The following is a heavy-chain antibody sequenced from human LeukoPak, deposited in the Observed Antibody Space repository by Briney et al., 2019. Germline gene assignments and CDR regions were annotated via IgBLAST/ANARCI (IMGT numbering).Heavy chain of an antibody. CDR2: INGDGSST. V-gene: IGHV3-74*03. J-gene: IGHJ5*01. D-gene: IGHD4-11*01. CDR1: GFTFNTYW. Sequence: GGSLRLSCAASGFTFNTYWIHWVRQVPGKGLVWVSRINGDGSSTAYADSVKGRFTISRDDAKNTLYLQMNSLRAEDTAVYYCAREKGSSNYDSWGQGTLVTVSS. CDR3: AREKGSSNYDS.